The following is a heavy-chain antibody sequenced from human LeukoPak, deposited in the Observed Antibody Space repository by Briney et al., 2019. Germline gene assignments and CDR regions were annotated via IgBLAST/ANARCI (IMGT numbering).Heavy chain of an antibody. CDR2: INHSGST. CDR3: ARAPRTGYSSRWFSRYFDY. J-gene: IGHJ4*02. Sequence: SETLSLTCTVSGGSISRYYWSWIRQSPGKGLEWIGEINHSGSTNYNPSLKSRVTISVDTSKNQFSLKLSSVTAADTAVYYCARAPRTGYSSRWFSRYFDYWGQGTLVTVSS. CDR1: GGSISRYY. D-gene: IGHD6-13*01. V-gene: IGHV4-34*01.